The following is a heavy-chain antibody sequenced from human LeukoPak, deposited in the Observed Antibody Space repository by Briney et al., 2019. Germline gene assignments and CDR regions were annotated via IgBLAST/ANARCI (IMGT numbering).Heavy chain of an antibody. CDR1: GDSISGYS. J-gene: IGHJ4*02. CDR3: ARHEGAGGHVN. V-gene: IGHV4-59*08. D-gene: IGHD6-13*01. CDR2: IYYSGNT. Sequence: PSETLSLTCTVSGDSISGYSWSWIRQPPGKGLNWIGCIYYSGNTDYNPPLKSRVAVSVDTSKNQFSLNLSSVTAADTAVYYCARHEGAGGHVNWGQGTLVTVSS.